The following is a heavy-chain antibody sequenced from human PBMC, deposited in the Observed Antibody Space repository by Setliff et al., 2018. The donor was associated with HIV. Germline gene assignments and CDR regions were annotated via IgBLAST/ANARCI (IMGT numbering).Heavy chain of an antibody. J-gene: IGHJ4*02. CDR3: ARGSHGTSWTDY. CDR1: GDSISSSSYY. CDR2: IYYSGTT. Sequence: PSETLSLTCIVSGDSISSSSYYWGWIRQPPGKGLEWIGSIYYSGTTYYNPSLKSRVTMSVDTSTSRLSLRVHSVTAADTAMYYCARGSHGTSWTDYWGQGTLVTGSS. D-gene: IGHD6-13*01. V-gene: IGHV4-39*07.